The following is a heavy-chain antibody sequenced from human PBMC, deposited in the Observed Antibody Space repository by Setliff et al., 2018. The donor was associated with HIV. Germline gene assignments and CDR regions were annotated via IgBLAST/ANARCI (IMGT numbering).Heavy chain of an antibody. J-gene: IGHJ4*02. CDR3: AKDLGELASAYETN. V-gene: IGHV3-23*01. CDR1: GFTFSSYA. Sequence: GGSLRLSCAASGFTFSSYAMSWVRQAPGKGLEWVSAIRGSGESTEYSYSVKGRFTISRDNSRNTLYLQMNSLRADDTAVYYCAKDLGELASAYETNWGQGTLVTVSS. D-gene: IGHD3-16*01. CDR2: IRGSGEST.